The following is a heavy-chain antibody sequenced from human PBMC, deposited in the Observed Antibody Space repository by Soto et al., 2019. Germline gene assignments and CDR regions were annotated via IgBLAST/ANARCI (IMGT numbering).Heavy chain of an antibody. Sequence: PSQTLSLTCAISGDSVSSNSAAWNWIRQSPSRGLEWLGRTYYRSKWYNDYAVSVKSRITINPDTSKNQFSLQLNSVTPEDTAVYGCARDPFLPHFWSGYHEGGPYYYYGMDVWGQGTTVTVSS. D-gene: IGHD3-3*02. CDR3: ARDPFLPHFWSGYHEGGPYYYYGMDV. CDR2: TYYRSKWYN. J-gene: IGHJ6*02. V-gene: IGHV6-1*01. CDR1: GDSVSSNSAA.